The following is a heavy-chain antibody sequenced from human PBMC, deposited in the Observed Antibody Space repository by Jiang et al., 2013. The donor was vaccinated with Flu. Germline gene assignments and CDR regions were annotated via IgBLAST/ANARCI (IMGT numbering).Heavy chain of an antibody. CDR2: INPNSGGT. CDR1: GYTFTGYY. V-gene: IGHV1-2*02. Sequence: GAEVKKPGASVRVSCKASGYTFTGYYMHWVRQAPGQGLEWMGWINPNSGGTNYAQKFQGRVTMTRDTSISTAYMELSRLRSDDTAVYYCARGSPAAAHNWFDPWGQGTLVTVSS. D-gene: IGHD6-13*01. J-gene: IGHJ5*02. CDR3: ARGSPAAAHNWFDP.